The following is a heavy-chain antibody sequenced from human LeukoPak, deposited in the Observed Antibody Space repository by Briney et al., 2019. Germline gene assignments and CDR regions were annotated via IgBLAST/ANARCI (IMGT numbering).Heavy chain of an antibody. V-gene: IGHV3-48*01. J-gene: IGHJ3*01. D-gene: IGHD2/OR15-2a*01. CDR3: TNFKPPAPDALDV. Sequence: GGSLRLSCAASGFTFSDYSMNWVRQAPGKGLEWISYISGSGTIYYADSVKGRFTISGDNAQRLVYLQMNGLRAEDTAVYYCTNFKPPAPDALDVWGQGTLITVSS. CDR2: ISGSGTI. CDR1: GFTFSDYS.